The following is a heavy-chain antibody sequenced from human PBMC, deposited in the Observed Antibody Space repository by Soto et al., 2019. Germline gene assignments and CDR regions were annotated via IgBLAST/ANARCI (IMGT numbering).Heavy chain of an antibody. CDR3: AKSPGVFGVVTNYYYYMDV. D-gene: IGHD3-3*01. CDR2: ISGSGGST. Sequence: PGGSLRLSCAASGFTFSSYAMSWVRQAPGKGLEWVSAISGSGGSTYYADSVKGRFTISRDNSKNTLYLQMNSLRAEDTAVYYCAKSPGVFGVVTNYYYYMDVWGKGTTVTVSS. CDR1: GFTFSSYA. V-gene: IGHV3-23*01. J-gene: IGHJ6*03.